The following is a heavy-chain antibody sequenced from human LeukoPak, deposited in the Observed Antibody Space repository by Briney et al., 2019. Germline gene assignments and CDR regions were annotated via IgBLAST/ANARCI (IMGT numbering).Heavy chain of an antibody. CDR1: GFTFSSYA. J-gene: IGHJ4*02. D-gene: IGHD3-22*01. Sequence: PGGSLRLSCAASGFTFSSYAMHWVRQAPGKGLEWVAVMSYDGSNKYYADSVKGRFTISRDNSKNTLYLQMNSLRAEDTAVYYCARDREDSSGYYYGGGGAIDYWGQGTLVTVSS. CDR3: ARDREDSSGYYYGGGGAIDY. V-gene: IGHV3-30*04. CDR2: MSYDGSNK.